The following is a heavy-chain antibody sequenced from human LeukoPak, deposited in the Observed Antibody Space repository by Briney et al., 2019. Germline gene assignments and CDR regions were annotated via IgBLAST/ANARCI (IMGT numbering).Heavy chain of an antibody. J-gene: IGHJ5*02. CDR1: GFAISSYW. CDR3: VKSDWFDP. CDR2: VKYDGTVT. V-gene: IGHV3-74*01. Sequence: TGGSLILSCAASGFAISSYWMSWVRQAPGKGLVWVARVKYDGTVTTYADFVKGRFTISKDSAKNTLYLQMNSLRAEDTGVYYCVKSDWFDPWGQGTLVTVFS.